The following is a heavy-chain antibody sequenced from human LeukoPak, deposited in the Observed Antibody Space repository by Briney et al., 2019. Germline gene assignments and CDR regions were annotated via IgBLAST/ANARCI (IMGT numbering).Heavy chain of an antibody. CDR2: VGHSGTT. J-gene: IGHJ3*02. D-gene: IGHD3-10*01. CDR1: GGSLNDYL. CDR3: ARELISSRAAFDT. Sequence: KPSETLSLTCAVYGGSLNDYLWSWIRQPPGQGLEWIGEVGHSGTTNYNPSLKSRVTLAVDTPKNQFSLKLNSVTAADTAVYFCARELISSRAAFDTWGQGTVVTVSS. V-gene: IGHV4-34*01.